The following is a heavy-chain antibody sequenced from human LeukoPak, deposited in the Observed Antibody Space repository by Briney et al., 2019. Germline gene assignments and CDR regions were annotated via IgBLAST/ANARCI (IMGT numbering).Heavy chain of an antibody. CDR2: IKQDGSEK. CDR3: ARDRGIYYYGSGSLDY. Sequence: GGSLRLSCAASGFTFSSYWMSWVRQAPGKGLEWMANIKQDGSEKYYVDSVKGRFTISRDNAKNSLYLQMNSLRAEDTAVYYCARDRGIYYYGSGSLDYWGQGTLVTVSS. V-gene: IGHV3-7*01. D-gene: IGHD3-10*01. J-gene: IGHJ4*02. CDR1: GFTFSSYW.